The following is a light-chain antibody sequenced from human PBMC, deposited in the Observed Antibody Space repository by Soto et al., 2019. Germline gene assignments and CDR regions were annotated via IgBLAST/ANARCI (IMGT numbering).Light chain of an antibody. CDR2: AAS. Sequence: DIQMTQSPSSLSASVGDRVTITCRTSQSITTYLNWYQQKPGRAPKFLIYAASNLQSGVPSRFSGSGSGTDFTLTISSLQPEDFVTYYCQQTYSTPYTFGQGTKLEIK. J-gene: IGKJ2*01. CDR3: QQTYSTPYT. V-gene: IGKV1-39*01. CDR1: QSITTY.